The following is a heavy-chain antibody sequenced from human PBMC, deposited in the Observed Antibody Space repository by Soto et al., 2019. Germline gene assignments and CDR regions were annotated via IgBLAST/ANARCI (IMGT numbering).Heavy chain of an antibody. CDR3: ARGSAYYDYIWGSYRYSPYYFDY. J-gene: IGHJ4*02. D-gene: IGHD3-16*02. CDR2: INHSGST. Sequence: SETLSLTCAVYGGSLRGYYWSWIRQPPGKGLEWIGEINHSGSTNYNPSLKSRVTISVDTPKNQFSLKLSSVTAADTAVYYCARGSAYYDYIWGSYRYSPYYFDYWGQGTLVTVSS. CDR1: GGSLRGYY. V-gene: IGHV4-34*01.